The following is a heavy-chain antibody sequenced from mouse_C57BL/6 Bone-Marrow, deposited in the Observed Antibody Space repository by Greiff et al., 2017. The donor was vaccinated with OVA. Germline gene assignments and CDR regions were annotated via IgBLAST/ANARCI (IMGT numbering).Heavy chain of an antibody. Sequence: QVQLKQSGPELVKPGASVKISCKASGYTFTDYYINWVKQRPGQGLEWIGWIYPGSGNTKYNEKFKGKATLTVDTSSSTAYMQLSSLTSEDSAVYFCARERYYYGSSPQWYFDVWGTGTTVTVSS. CDR2: IYPGSGNT. D-gene: IGHD1-1*01. CDR1: GYTFTDYY. V-gene: IGHV1-84*01. J-gene: IGHJ1*03. CDR3: ARERYYYGSSPQWYFDV.